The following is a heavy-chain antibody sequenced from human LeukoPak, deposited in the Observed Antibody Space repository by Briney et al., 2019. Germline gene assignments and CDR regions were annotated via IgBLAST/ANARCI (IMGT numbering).Heavy chain of an antibody. J-gene: IGHJ6*04. V-gene: IGHV1-69*06. CDR2: IIPIFGTA. D-gene: IGHD3-10*01. CDR1: GGTFSSYA. CDR3: ASQVRGVLYYYYYGMDV. Sequence: SVKVSCKASGGTFSSYAISWVRQAPGQGLEWMGGIIPIFGTANYAQKFRGRVTITADKSTSTAYMELSSLRSEDTAVYYCASQVRGVLYYYYYGMDVWGKGTTVTVSS.